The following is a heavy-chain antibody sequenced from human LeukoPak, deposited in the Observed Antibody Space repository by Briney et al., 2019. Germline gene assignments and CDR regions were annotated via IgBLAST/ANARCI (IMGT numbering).Heavy chain of an antibody. CDR3: ARGDGYYDSSGYFDY. CDR2: ISSSSSYI. V-gene: IGHV3-21*01. J-gene: IGHJ4*02. D-gene: IGHD3-22*01. CDR1: GFTFSSYS. Sequence: GGSLRLSCAASGFTFSSYSMNWVRQAPGRGLEWVSSISSSSSYIYYADSVKGRFTISRDNAKNSLYLQMNSLRAEDTAVYYCARGDGYYDSSGYFDYWGQGTLVTVSS.